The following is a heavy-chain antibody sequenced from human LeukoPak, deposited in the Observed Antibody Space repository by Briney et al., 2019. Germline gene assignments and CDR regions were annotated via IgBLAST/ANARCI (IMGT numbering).Heavy chain of an antibody. Sequence: PGGSLRLSCAASGFTFRNYWMIWVRQAPGEGLEWLGNIKVDGSEKRYADSVRGRFTISRDNAQTSLYLQMDSLRAEDTAVYYCARASDPWLQLTWGQGTLVTVSS. J-gene: IGHJ5*02. CDR2: IKVDGSEK. CDR1: GFTFRNYW. CDR3: ARASDPWLQLT. D-gene: IGHD5-24*01. V-gene: IGHV3-7*05.